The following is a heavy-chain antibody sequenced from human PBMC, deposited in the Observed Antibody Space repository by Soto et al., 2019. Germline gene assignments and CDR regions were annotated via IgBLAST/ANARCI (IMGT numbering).Heavy chain of an antibody. V-gene: IGHV1-8*02. CDR2: MNPNSGNT. J-gene: IGHJ5*02. CDR1: GSTFNNYD. CDR3: ARSSGGVFGIIIKGSNWLAP. Sequence: GASVKVSCKASGSTFNNYDIHWVRQAPGHGLEWMGWMNPNSGNTGYAQNFRGRVTMTQNTAIGTAYMELSSLRSEDTAVYYCARSSGGVFGIIIKGSNWLAPWGQGSLVTVSS. D-gene: IGHD3-16*02.